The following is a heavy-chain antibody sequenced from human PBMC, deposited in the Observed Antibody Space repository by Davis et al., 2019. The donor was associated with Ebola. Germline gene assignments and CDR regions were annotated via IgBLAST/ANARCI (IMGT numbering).Heavy chain of an antibody. CDR3: ARGWRWFGIDP. D-gene: IGHD3-10*01. CDR2: INHSGST. J-gene: IGHJ5*02. CDR1: GGSFSGYY. Sequence: MPSETLSLTCAVYGGSFSGYYWSCIRQPPGKGLEWIGEINHSGSTNYNPSLKSRVTISVDTSKNQFSLKLSSVTAADTAVYYCARGWRWFGIDPWGQGTLVTVSS. V-gene: IGHV4-34*01.